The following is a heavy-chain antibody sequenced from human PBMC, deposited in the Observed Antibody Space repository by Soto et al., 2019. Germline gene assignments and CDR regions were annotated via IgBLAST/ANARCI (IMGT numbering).Heavy chain of an antibody. CDR1: GYTFPSYG. CDR3: ARVGCSSTSCLNWFDP. Sequence: ASVKVSCKASGYTFPSYGISWVRQAPGQGLEWMGWISAYNGNANYAQKLQGRVTMTTDTSTSTAYMELRSLRSDDTAVYYCARVGCSSTSCLNWFDPWGQGTLVTVSS. J-gene: IGHJ5*02. D-gene: IGHD2-2*01. V-gene: IGHV1-18*01. CDR2: ISAYNGNA.